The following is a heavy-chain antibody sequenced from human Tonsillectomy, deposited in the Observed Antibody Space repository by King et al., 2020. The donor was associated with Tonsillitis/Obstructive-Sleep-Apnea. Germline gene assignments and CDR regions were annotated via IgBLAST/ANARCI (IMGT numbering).Heavy chain of an antibody. V-gene: IGHV1-2*02. Sequence: QLVQSGAEVKKPGASVKVSCKTSGYTFTGYYLHWVRQAPGQGLEWMGWINPNSGGTNCAQKFQGRVTMTRATSISTAYMELNSLRSDDTAVYYCARERGVSMAAAGDIIDYWGQGTGVSVSS. CDR2: INPNSGGT. J-gene: IGHJ4*02. CDR1: GYTFTGYY. CDR3: ARERGVSMAAAGDIIDY. D-gene: IGHD6-13*01.